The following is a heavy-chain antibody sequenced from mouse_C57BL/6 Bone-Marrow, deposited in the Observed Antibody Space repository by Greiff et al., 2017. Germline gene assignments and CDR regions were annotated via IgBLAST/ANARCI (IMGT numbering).Heavy chain of an antibody. Sequence: EVQGVESGGGLVKPGGSLKLSCAASGFTFSSYTMSWVRQTPEKRLEWVATISGGGGNTYYPDSVKGRFTISRDNAKNTLYLQMSSLRSEYTALYYCARHGAQAGFAYWGQGTLVTVSA. CDR2: ISGGGGNT. V-gene: IGHV5-9*01. CDR3: ARHGAQAGFAY. CDR1: GFTFSSYT. J-gene: IGHJ3*01. D-gene: IGHD3-2*02.